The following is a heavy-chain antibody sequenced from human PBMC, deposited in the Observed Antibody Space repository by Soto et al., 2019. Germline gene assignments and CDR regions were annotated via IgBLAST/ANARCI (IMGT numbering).Heavy chain of an antibody. D-gene: IGHD4-17*01. CDR2: IYWDDDK. CDR1: GFSLSTSGVG. Sequence: QITLKESGPTLVKPTQTLTLTCTFSGFSLSTSGVGVGWIRQPPGKALEWLALIYWDDDKRYSPSLKSRLTITKDTSKNQVVLTMTNMDPVDTATYYCAHRLGYGDYVGHFDYWGQGTLVTVSS. J-gene: IGHJ4*02. V-gene: IGHV2-5*02. CDR3: AHRLGYGDYVGHFDY.